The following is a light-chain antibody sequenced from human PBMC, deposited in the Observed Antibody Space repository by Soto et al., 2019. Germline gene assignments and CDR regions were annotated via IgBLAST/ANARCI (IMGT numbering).Light chain of an antibody. CDR3: CSYGGSYTWV. V-gene: IGLV1-40*01. J-gene: IGLJ3*02. Sequence: QSVLTQPPSVSGAPGQRVTISCTGSSSNIGAGYDVHWYQQLPGTAPKLLIYGNSNRPSGVPDRFSGSKSGTSASLAITGLQADDEADYYCCSYGGSYTWVFGGGTQLTVL. CDR1: SSNIGAGYD. CDR2: GNS.